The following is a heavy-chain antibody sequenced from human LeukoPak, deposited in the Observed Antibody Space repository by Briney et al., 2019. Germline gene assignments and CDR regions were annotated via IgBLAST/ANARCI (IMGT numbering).Heavy chain of an antibody. CDR3: ASSSWYALDY. CDR2: ISSSGSTM. V-gene: IGHV3-48*03. D-gene: IGHD6-13*01. CDR1: GFTFSSYE. Sequence: PGGSLRLSCAASGFTFSSYEMNWVRQAPGQGPEWISYISSSGSTMYYADSVKGRFTISRDNAKNSLYLQRNSLRAEDTAIYYCASSSWYALDYWGQGTLVTVSS. J-gene: IGHJ4*02.